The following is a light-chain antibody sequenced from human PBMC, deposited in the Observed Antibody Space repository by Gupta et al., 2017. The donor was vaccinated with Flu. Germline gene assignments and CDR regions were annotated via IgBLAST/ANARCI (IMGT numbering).Light chain of an antibody. CDR1: QDINNY. V-gene: IGKV1-33*01. CDR3: QQYDNFPPA. CDR2: SAS. J-gene: IGKJ4*01. Sequence: PSSLSASVGDRVTITCQASQDINNYLNWFQHKPGKAPELLIYSASYLETGVPSRFSGSGSGTDFTFTISSLQPEDIATYFCQQYDNFPPAFGGGTKVEIK.